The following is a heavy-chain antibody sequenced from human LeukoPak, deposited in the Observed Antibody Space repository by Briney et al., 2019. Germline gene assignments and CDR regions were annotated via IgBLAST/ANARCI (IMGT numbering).Heavy chain of an antibody. V-gene: IGHV4-38-2*02. J-gene: IGHJ4*02. D-gene: IGHD4-11*01. CDR3: ARDYSNGISDY. CDR1: SYSISSGYY. CDR2: INHSGST. Sequence: SETLSLTCGVSSYSISSGYYWGWIRQPPGKGLEYIGNINHSGSTNYNPSLKSRVTVSVDTSKNQFSLKLSSVTAADTAVYYCARDYSNGISDYWGQGTLVTVSS.